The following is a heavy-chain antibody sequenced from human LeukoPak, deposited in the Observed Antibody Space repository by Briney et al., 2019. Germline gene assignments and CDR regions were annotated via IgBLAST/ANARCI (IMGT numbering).Heavy chain of an antibody. CDR3: RVVPAANDAFDI. Sequence: GGSLRLSCAASGFTFNNYALAWVRQTPEKGLECVSAISGDGVSPYYVDSVRGRFTISRDNSKNTLYLQMHSLRVEDTAVYYCRVVPAANDAFDIWGQGTMVTVSS. D-gene: IGHD2-2*01. V-gene: IGHV3-23*01. CDR2: ISGDGVSP. J-gene: IGHJ3*02. CDR1: GFTFNNYA.